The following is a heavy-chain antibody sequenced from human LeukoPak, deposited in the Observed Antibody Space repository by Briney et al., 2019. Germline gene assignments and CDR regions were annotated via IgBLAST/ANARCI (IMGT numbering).Heavy chain of an antibody. CDR3: ARDKNGDCFDY. Sequence: GGSLRLSCAASGFTFSSYGMHWVRQAPGKGLEWVAVISYDGSNKYYADSVKGRFTISRDNSKNTLYLQMNSLRAEDTAVYYCARDKNGDCFDYWGQGTLVTVSS. D-gene: IGHD4-17*01. CDR2: ISYDGSNK. V-gene: IGHV3-30*03. CDR1: GFTFSSYG. J-gene: IGHJ4*02.